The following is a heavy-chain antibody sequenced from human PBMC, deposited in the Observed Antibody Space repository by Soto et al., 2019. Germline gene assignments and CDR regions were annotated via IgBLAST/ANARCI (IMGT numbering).Heavy chain of an antibody. Sequence: PGGSLRLSCAASGFTFSSYAMSWVRQAPGKGLEWVSTISGSGGSTYYADSLTGRFTISRDNSKTTLFLQMSSQRAEDTAVYYCAKGAVSGLYYFDYWGPGTLVTVSS. CDR3: AKGAVSGLYYFDY. J-gene: IGHJ4*02. CDR1: GFTFSSYA. D-gene: IGHD5-12*01. V-gene: IGHV3-23*01. CDR2: ISGSGGST.